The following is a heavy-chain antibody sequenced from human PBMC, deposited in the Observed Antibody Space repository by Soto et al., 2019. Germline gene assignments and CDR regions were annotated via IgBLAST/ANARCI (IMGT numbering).Heavy chain of an antibody. CDR3: ARALSSAAGLYFDF. CDR1: GYTFTGYY. J-gene: IGHJ4*02. V-gene: IGHV1-2*02. Sequence: ASVKVSCKASGYTFTGYYMHWVRQAPGQGLEWMGWINPNSGGTNYAQKFQGRVTMTRDTSISTAYMELSRLRSDDTAVYYCARALSSAAGLYFDFWGQGTLVTVSS. D-gene: IGHD6-13*01. CDR2: INPNSGGT.